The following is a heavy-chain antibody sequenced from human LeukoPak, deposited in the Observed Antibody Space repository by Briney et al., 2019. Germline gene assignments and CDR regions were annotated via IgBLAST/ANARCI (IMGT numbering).Heavy chain of an antibody. CDR2: IIPIFGTA. J-gene: IGHJ3*01. CDR1: GGTFSSYA. Sequence: SVKVSCKASGGTFSSYAISWVRQAPGQGLEWMGGIIPIFGTANYAQKFQGRVTITADKSTSTAYMELSSLRSEDTAVYYCAKPSNYYGSATDAFDFWGQGTMVTVSS. D-gene: IGHD3-10*01. CDR3: AKPSNYYGSATDAFDF. V-gene: IGHV1-69*06.